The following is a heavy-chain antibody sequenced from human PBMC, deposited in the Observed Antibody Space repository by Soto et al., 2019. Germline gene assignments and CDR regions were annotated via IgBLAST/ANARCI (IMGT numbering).Heavy chain of an antibody. CDR3: ARDEGLGEGLWFGEFLTTYFDY. D-gene: IGHD3-10*01. CDR1: GFTFSSYS. V-gene: IGHV3-48*01. Sequence: GGSLRLSCAASGFTFSSYSMNWVRQAPGKGLEWVSYISSSSSTIYYADSVKGRFTISRDNAKNSLYLQMNSLRAEDTAVYYCARDEGLGEGLWFGEFLTTYFDYWGQGTLVTVSS. J-gene: IGHJ4*02. CDR2: ISSSSSTI.